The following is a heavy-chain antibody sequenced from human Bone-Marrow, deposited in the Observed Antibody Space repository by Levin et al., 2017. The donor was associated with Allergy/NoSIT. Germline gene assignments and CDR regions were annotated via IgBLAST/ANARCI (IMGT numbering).Heavy chain of an antibody. D-gene: IGHD2-15*01. J-gene: IGHJ6*02. CDR2: ISTSGII. CDR3: ARRGGGSSEGSSYYYGMDV. CDR1: GFTFSSYE. Sequence: SCAASGFTFSSYEMNWVRQTPGKEPEWLSYISTSGIIYYADSVKGRFTISRDNAKNSLYLQMNSLRAEDTAIYYCARRGGGSSEGSSYYYGMDVWGQGTTVTVSS. V-gene: IGHV3-48*03.